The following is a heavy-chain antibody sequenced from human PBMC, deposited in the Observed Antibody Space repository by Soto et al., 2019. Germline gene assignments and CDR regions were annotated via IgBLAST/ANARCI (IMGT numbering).Heavy chain of an antibody. CDR3: GRVPGGGENY. CDR1: GGPLRGYD. Sequence: PSETLSLTCAVNGGPLRGYDWNWIRQSPRKGLEWLGEINQNGGTKYNPSLKSRVSISVVASTNQFSLKLNSMNAADTAVYYCGRVPGGGENYCGQVTLVTLSS. D-gene: IGHD3-10*01. V-gene: IGHV4-34*01. J-gene: IGHJ4*02. CDR2: INQNGGT.